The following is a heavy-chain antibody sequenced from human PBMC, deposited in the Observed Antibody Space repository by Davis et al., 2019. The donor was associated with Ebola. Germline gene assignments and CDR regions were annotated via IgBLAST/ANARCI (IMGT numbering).Heavy chain of an antibody. CDR1: GFTFSGSA. CDR3: TTGHNDYIWGSYRPRDY. J-gene: IGHJ4*02. V-gene: IGHV3-73*01. D-gene: IGHD3-16*02. Sequence: GGSLRLFCAASGFTFSGSAMHWVRQASGKGLEWVGRIRSKANSYATAYAASVKGRFTISRDDSKNTAYLQMNSLKTEDTAVYYCTTGHNDYIWGSYRPRDYWGQGTLVTVSS. CDR2: IRSKANSYAT.